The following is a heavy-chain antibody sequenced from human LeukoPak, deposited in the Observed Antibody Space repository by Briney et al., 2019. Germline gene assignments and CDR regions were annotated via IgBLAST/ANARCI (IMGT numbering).Heavy chain of an antibody. CDR3: AREWGGYCSGGSCLPGY. J-gene: IGHJ4*02. D-gene: IGHD2-15*01. Sequence: GASVKVSCKASDSTFRSYGFSWVRQAPGQGLEWMGWISAYNGNTNYAQKLQGRVTITTDTSTSTAYMELRSLRSDDTAVYYCAREWGGYCSGGSCLPGYWGQGTLVTVSS. CDR2: ISAYNGNT. V-gene: IGHV1-18*01. CDR1: DSTFRSYG.